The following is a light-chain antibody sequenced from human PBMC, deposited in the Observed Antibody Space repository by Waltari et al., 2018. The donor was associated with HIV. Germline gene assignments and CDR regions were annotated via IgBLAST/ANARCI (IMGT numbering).Light chain of an antibody. V-gene: IGKV1-33*01. CDR3: QQYNNVPYT. CDR2: DSS. Sequence: DIQMTQSPSSLSASVGDRVTITCQASQDITNSLNWFQQKPGKAPKLLIYDSSNLEAGVPSRFSGSGSGTNFTFTISSLQAEDPATYYCQQYNNVPYTFGQGAKLEIK. J-gene: IGKJ2*01. CDR1: QDITNS.